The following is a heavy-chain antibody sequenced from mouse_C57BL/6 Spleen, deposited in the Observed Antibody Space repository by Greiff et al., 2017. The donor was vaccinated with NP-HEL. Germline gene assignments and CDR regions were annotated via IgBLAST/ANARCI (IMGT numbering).Heavy chain of an antibody. CDR1: GFTFSDYY. CDR3: ARGGFDY. V-gene: IGHV5-16*01. Sequence: DVQLVESEGGLVQPGSSMKLSCTASGFTFSDYYMAWVRQVPEKGLEWVANINYDGSSTYYLDSLKSRFIISRDNAKNILYLQMSSLKSEDTATYYCARGGFDYWGQGTTLTVSS. CDR2: INYDGSST. J-gene: IGHJ2*01.